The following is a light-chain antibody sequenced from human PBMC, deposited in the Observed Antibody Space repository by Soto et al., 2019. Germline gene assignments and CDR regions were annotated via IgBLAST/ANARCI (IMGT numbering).Light chain of an antibody. J-gene: IGKJ4*01. CDR3: QPDGSSPLT. V-gene: IGKV3-20*01. CDR2: GAS. CDR1: QSVSSSY. Sequence: EIVLTQSPGTLSLSPGERATLSCRASQSVSSSYLAWYQQKPGQAPRLLIYGASSRATGIPDRFSGSGSWTDFSLTIRRLEPEDFAVYYGQPDGSSPLTFGGGNKVDIK.